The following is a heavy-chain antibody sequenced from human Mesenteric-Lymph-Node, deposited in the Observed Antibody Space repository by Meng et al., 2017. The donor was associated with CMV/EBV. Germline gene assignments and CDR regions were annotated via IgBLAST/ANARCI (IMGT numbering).Heavy chain of an antibody. CDR2: IIPGGGYT. Sequence: ASVKVSCKASGYTFSSYYLHWVRQAPGQGLEWMGIIIPGGGYTTSAQKFQGRVTMTTDTSTSTAYMELRSLRSDDTAVYYCARPSYYDFWSGYYTAGGDYGMDVWGQGTTVTVSS. CDR1: GYTFSSYY. V-gene: IGHV1-46*01. D-gene: IGHD3-3*01. CDR3: ARPSYYDFWSGYYTAGGDYGMDV. J-gene: IGHJ6*02.